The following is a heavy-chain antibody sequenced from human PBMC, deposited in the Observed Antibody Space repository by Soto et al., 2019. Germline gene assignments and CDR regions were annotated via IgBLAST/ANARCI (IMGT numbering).Heavy chain of an antibody. CDR1: GFTFSTYW. CDR3: ARTHGAYYAWDY. Sequence: EVQLVESGGGLVQPGGSLRLSCAASGFTFSTYWMSWVRQAPGKGLEWVANIKQDGSEEYYVDSVKGRFTISRDNAKNSLYLQMNGLGGEDTAVYYCARTHGAYYAWDYWGQGTLVTVSS. V-gene: IGHV3-7*04. CDR2: IKQDGSEE. J-gene: IGHJ4*02. D-gene: IGHD3-10*01.